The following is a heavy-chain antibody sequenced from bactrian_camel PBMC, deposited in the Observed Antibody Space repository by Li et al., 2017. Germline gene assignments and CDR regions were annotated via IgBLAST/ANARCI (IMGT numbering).Heavy chain of an antibody. V-gene: IGHV3S1*01. J-gene: IGHJ4*01. CDR3: AVTTTTAPTWALKSQYYNY. Sequence: HVQLVESGGGSVQAGGSLTLSCVLSGYTYSSYCMAWFRQAPGKEREGVAAMLSGNGLTYYADSVKGRFAISRDSAANTFYLQMNSLKPEDTGLYYCAVTTTTAPTWALKSQYYNYWGQGTQVTVS. CDR1: GYTYSSYC. CDR2: MLSGNGLT. D-gene: IGHD4*01.